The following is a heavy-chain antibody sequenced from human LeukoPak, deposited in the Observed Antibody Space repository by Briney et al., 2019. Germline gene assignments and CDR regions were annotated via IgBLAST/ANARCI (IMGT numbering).Heavy chain of an antibody. J-gene: IGHJ4*02. Sequence: GGSLRLSCAASGFTFSNYWMHWVRQAPGKGLVWVSRMNSDGSSTSYADSEKGRFTISRDNAKNTLYLQMNSLRAEDTAVYYCARGDGYYRYWGQGTLVTVSS. CDR2: MNSDGSST. V-gene: IGHV3-74*01. CDR3: ARGDGYYRY. CDR1: GFTFSNYW. D-gene: IGHD5-24*01.